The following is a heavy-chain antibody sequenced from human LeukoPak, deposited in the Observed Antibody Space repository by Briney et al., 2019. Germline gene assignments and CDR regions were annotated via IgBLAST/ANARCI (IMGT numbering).Heavy chain of an antibody. J-gene: IGHJ4*02. CDR1: GYTFTDYY. D-gene: IGHD2-21*01. V-gene: IGHV1-2*02. CDR3: ARDGGGSLRDY. CDR2: INPNSGGT. Sequence: ASVKVSCKASGYTFTDYYMHWVRQAPGQGLEWMGWINPNSGGTSYAQKFQGRVTMTRDTSISTAYMELSRLRSDDTAVYYCARDGGGSLRDYWGQGTLVTVSS.